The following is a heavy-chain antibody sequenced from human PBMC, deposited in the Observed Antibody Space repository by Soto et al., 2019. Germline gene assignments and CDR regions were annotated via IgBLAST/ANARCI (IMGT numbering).Heavy chain of an antibody. D-gene: IGHD3-22*01. Sequence: GGSLRLSCAASGFTFSSYWMSWVRQAPGKGPEWVANIKQDGSEKYYVDSVKGRFTISRDNAKNSLYLQMNSLRAEDTAVYFCARGDYYDTSGPFSDAFDIWGQGTMVTVSS. CDR1: GFTFSSYW. V-gene: IGHV3-7*04. CDR2: IKQDGSEK. CDR3: ARGDYYDTSGPFSDAFDI. J-gene: IGHJ3*02.